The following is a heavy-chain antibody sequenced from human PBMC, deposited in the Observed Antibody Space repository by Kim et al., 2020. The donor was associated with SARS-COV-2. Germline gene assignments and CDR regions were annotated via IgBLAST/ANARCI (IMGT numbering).Heavy chain of an antibody. CDR3: ASLRSFTIFGLGEKGAFDI. J-gene: IGHJ3*02. D-gene: IGHD3-3*01. V-gene: IGHV4-39*01. Sequence: SRVTISVDTSKNQFSLKLSSVTAADTAVYYCASLRSFTIFGLGEKGAFDIWGQGTIVTVSS.